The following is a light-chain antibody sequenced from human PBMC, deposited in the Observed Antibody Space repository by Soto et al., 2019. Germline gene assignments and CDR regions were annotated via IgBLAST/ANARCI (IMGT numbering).Light chain of an antibody. V-gene: IGKV1-12*01. CDR1: QDITRW. Sequence: DSQMTQSPSSVSASVGDRVTITCRASQDITRWLAWYQQKPGKAPKLMIYATTILQRGGPSRFSGSGSRTDYTLTISTPAPDDFATYYCQQDNSIPHTLGRGTRAEIK. CDR2: ATT. J-gene: IGKJ1*01. CDR3: QQDNSIPHT.